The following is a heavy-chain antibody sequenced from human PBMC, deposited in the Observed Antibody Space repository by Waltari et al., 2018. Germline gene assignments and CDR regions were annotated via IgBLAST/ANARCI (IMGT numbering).Heavy chain of an antibody. CDR1: GGSITGSNSY. CDR2: FYSSVSV. CDR3: ARVYDKSGYFSSSAFDI. V-gene: IGHV4-39*07. D-gene: IGHD3-22*01. J-gene: IGHJ3*02. Sequence: QVQLQESGPGLVKSSETLSLTCTVPGGSITGSNSYWGWLRQPPGKGLEGLGSFYSSVSVHYNLSLKSRVIISVDTSKNQFSLKLSSVTAADTAVYYCARVYDKSGYFSSSAFDIWGQGTVVTVSS.